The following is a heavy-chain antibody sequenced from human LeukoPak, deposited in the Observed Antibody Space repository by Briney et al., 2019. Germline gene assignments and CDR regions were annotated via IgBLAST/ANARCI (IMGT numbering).Heavy chain of an antibody. Sequence: QTSETLSLTCTVSGGSVSSGSYYWSWIRQPPGKGLEWIGYIYYSGSTNYNPSLKSRVTISVDTSKNQFSLKLSSVTAADTAVYYCARGGIYYDSSGYYYVSNWFDPWGQGTLVTVSS. CDR1: GGSVSSGSYY. D-gene: IGHD3-22*01. V-gene: IGHV4-61*01. CDR2: IYYSGST. CDR3: ARGGIYYDSSGYYYVSNWFDP. J-gene: IGHJ5*02.